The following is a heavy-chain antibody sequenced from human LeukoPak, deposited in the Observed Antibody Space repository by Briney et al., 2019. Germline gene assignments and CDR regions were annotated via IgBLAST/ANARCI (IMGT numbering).Heavy chain of an antibody. V-gene: IGHV1-69*05. D-gene: IGHD6-13*01. CDR2: IIPIFGTA. J-gene: IGHJ4*02. CDR3: ARDLLIIAAASPLEY. Sequence: SVKVSCKAFGGTFSSYAISWVRQAPGQGLEWMGRIIPIFGTANYAQKFQGRVTITTDESTSTAYMEPSSLRSEDTAVYYCARDLLIIAAASPLEYWGQGTLVTVSS. CDR1: GGTFSSYA.